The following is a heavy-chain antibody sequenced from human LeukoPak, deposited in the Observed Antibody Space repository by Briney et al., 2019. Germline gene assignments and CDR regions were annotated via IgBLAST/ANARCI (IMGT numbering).Heavy chain of an antibody. CDR3: MTNDILTGYYLFDY. D-gene: IGHD3-9*01. V-gene: IGHV3-7*01. Sequence: GGSLRLSCAASGFTFSSYWMSWVRQAPGKGLEWVANIKQDGSEKYCVDSVKGRFTISRDNAKNSLYLQMNSLRAEDTAVYYCMTNDILTGYYLFDYWGQGTLVTVSS. J-gene: IGHJ4*02. CDR2: IKQDGSEK. CDR1: GFTFSSYW.